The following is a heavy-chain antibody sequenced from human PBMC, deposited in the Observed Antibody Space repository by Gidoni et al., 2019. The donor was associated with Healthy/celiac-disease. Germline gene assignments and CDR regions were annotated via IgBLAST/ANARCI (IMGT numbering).Heavy chain of an antibody. CDR3: AREVVVTANRYFDY. V-gene: IGHV4-34*01. Sequence: QVQLQQWGAGLLKPSETLSLTCAVYGCSFSGYYWSWIRQPPGKGLEWIGEINHSGSTNYNPSLKSRVTISVDTSKNQFSLKLSSVTAADTAVYYCAREVVVTANRYFDYWGQGTLVTVSS. J-gene: IGHJ4*02. D-gene: IGHD2-21*02. CDR1: GCSFSGYY. CDR2: INHSGST.